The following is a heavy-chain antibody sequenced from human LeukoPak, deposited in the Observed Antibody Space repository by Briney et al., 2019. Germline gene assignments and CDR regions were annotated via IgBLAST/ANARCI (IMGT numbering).Heavy chain of an antibody. CDR3: AKNLITLLSTVTTDY. V-gene: IGHV3-23*01. CDR2: ISGSGGST. D-gene: IGHD4-17*01. J-gene: IGHJ4*02. CDR1: GFSLSRYA. Sequence: GGSLRLSCAVSGFSLSRYAMSWVRKAPGKGLEWVSAISGSGGSTYYADSVRGRFTISRDNSKNTLYLQMNSLRAEDTAVYYCAKNLITLLSTVTTDYWGQGTLVTVSS.